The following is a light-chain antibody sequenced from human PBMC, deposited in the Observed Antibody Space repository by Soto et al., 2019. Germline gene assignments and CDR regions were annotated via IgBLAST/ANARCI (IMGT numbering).Light chain of an antibody. CDR3: QQLNSYPLT. CDR1: QDISRF. Sequence: TQMTPSPLSLSASVGAKIIITCRASQDISRFLAWYQQKPGKAPKLLIYAASTLQGGVPSTFSGSGSGTDFTLTISSLQPEDFATYFCQQLNSYPLTFGQGTRLEIK. CDR2: AAS. V-gene: IGKV1-9*01. J-gene: IGKJ5*01.